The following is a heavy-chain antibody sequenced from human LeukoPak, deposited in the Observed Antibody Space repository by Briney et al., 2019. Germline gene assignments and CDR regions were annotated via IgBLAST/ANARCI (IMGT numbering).Heavy chain of an antibody. D-gene: IGHD2-2*01. CDR1: GGSISSSSYY. J-gene: IGHJ4*02. Sequence: PSETLALTCTVSGGSISSSSYYWGWIRQPPGKGLEWIGSIYYSGSTYYNPSLKSRVTISVDTSKNQFSLKLSSVTAADTAVYYCARFNLGYCSSTSCPEFDYWGQGTLVTVSS. V-gene: IGHV4-39*07. CDR2: IYYSGST. CDR3: ARFNLGYCSSTSCPEFDY.